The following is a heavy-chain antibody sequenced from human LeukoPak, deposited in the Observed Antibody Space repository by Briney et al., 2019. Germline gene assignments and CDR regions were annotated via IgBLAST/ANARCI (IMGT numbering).Heavy chain of an antibody. V-gene: IGHV3-13*01. CDR3: AREGRGGSADAFDI. J-gene: IGHJ3*02. D-gene: IGHD3-10*01. Sequence: GGSLRLSCAASGFTFSSHEMHWVRQAAGKGLELVSAVGIVGDTFYAGSGKGRFTISRDNADSSLLLQMNSLRAGDTAVYYCAREGRGGSADAFDIWGQGTMVTVSS. CDR2: VGIVGDT. CDR1: GFTFSSHE.